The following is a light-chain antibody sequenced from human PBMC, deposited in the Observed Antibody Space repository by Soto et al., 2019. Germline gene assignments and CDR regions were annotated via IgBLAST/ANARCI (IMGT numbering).Light chain of an antibody. CDR1: SGRIVSNF. CDR2: EDN. J-gene: IGLJ2*01. CDR3: QSFHSSAVI. Sequence: NFMLTQPHSVSESAGKTVTVSCTRSSGRIVSNFVQWYQQRPGSAPTTVIYEDNQRPSGVPDRFSGAIDSPSNSASLTISGLKTEDEADYYCQSFHSSAVIFGGGTKVTVL. V-gene: IGLV6-57*04.